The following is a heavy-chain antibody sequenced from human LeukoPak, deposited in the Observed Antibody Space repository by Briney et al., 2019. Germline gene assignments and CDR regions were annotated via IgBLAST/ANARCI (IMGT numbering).Heavy chain of an antibody. J-gene: IGHJ4*02. V-gene: IGHV5-51*01. CDR3: ARRRAVAGTYYFDY. CDR2: IYPGDSNT. CDR1: GYSFTSYW. Sequence: GESLKISCKGSGYSFTSYWIGWVRQMPGKGLEWMGIIYPGDSNTRYSPSFEGQVTISADKSISTAYLQWSSLKASDSAMYYCARRRAVAGTYYFDYWGQGTLVTVSS. D-gene: IGHD6-19*01.